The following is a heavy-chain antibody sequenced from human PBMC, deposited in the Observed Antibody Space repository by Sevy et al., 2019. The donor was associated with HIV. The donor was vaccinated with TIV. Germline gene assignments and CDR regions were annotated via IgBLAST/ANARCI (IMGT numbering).Heavy chain of an antibody. Sequence: GGSLRRSCAASGFTFSRCAMNWVRQAPGKGLEWVSDISASGGGTNYADSVKGRFTISRDNSKNTLYLQMNSLRAEDTAVYYCAKGDSSGWHGHFDYWGQGTLVTVSS. V-gene: IGHV3-23*01. D-gene: IGHD6-19*01. CDR1: GFTFSRCA. CDR3: AKGDSSGWHGHFDY. J-gene: IGHJ4*02. CDR2: ISASGGGT.